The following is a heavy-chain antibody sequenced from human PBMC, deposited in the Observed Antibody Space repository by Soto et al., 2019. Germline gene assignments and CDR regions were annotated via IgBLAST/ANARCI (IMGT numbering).Heavy chain of an antibody. J-gene: IGHJ6*01. D-gene: IGHD1-1*01. CDR3: ARANLGYNWNDVYYNDMDV. CDR1: GYSFTSYW. Sequence: PGESLKISCKGSGYSFTSYWIGWVRQMPGKGLEWMGIIYPGDSDTRYSPSFQGQVTISADKSISTTYLQWSSLKASDTALYYCARANLGYNWNDVYYNDMDVWGQGTTVTVSS. V-gene: IGHV5-51*01. CDR2: IYPGDSDT.